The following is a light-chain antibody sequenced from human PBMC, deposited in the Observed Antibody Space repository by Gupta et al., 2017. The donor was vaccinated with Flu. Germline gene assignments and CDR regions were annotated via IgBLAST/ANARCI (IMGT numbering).Light chain of an antibody. CDR3: RQASQTPST. CDR1: QSLLHSNGYNY. CDR2: LGS. V-gene: IGKV2-28*01. J-gene: IGKJ1*01. Sequence: DIVMTQSPLSLPVTPGEPASIACRSSQSLLHSNGYNYLDWYLQKPGQSPQLLIYLGSNRASGVPDRFSGSGSGTDFTLKISSVEAEDVGVYYCRQASQTPSTFGKGTKVEIK.